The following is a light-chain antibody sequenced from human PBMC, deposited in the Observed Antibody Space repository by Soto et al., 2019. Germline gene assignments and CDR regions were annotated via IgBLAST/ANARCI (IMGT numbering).Light chain of an antibody. Sequence: DIQLTQSPSFPSASVGARVPITCRASQGISSYLAWYQQKPGKAPKLLIYAASTLQSGVPSRFSGSGSGTEFTLTISSLQPEDFATYYCQQLNSYPLTFGQGTRLEIK. CDR3: QQLNSYPLT. J-gene: IGKJ5*01. CDR1: QGISSY. V-gene: IGKV1-9*01. CDR2: AAS.